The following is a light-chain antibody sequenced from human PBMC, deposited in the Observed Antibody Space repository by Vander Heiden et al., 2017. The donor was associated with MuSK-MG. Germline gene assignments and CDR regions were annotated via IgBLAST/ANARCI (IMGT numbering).Light chain of an antibody. CDR1: QTVSSN. CDR2: GAT. Sequence: EEMMTQSPVTLAVSPGDRVTLPCRTGQTVSSNLAWYQHKPGQTPRLLVYGATTRATGVPVRFSGSGSGTEFTLTISSLQSEDFAIYYCQQYDNWPLMFTFGQGTKLEIK. J-gene: IGKJ2*01. CDR3: QQYDNWPLMFT. V-gene: IGKV3-15*01.